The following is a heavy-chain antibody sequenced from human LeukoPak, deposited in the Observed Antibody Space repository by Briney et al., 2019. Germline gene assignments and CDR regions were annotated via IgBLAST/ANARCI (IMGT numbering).Heavy chain of an antibody. Sequence: ASVKVSCKASGYTFTSYDINWVRQATGQGLEWMGWVNPNSGNTGYAQKFQGRVTMTRNTSISTAYMELSSLRSEDTAVYYCAREGGVDSSGYYPTIDYWGQGTLVTVSS. CDR1: GYTFTSYD. V-gene: IGHV1-8*01. CDR3: AREGGVDSSGYYPTIDY. CDR2: VNPNSGNT. D-gene: IGHD3-22*01. J-gene: IGHJ4*02.